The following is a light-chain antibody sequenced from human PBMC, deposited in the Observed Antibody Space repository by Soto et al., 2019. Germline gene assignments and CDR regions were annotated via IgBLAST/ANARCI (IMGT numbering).Light chain of an antibody. CDR1: QSVSSY. CDR2: DAS. J-gene: IGKJ2*01. Sequence: EIVLTQSPATLSLSPGERATLSCRASQSVSSYLAWYQQKPGQAPRLLIYDASNRATGIPARFSGSGPGTDFTLTISSLEPEDFAVYYCQQRSNWPPMYTFGQGTKVDIK. CDR3: QQRSNWPPMYT. V-gene: IGKV3-11*01.